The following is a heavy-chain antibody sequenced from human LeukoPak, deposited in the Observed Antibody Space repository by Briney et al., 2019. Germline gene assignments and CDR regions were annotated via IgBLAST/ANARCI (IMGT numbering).Heavy chain of an antibody. J-gene: IGHJ4*02. CDR2: ISYDGSNK. CDR1: GFTFSSYG. V-gene: IGHV3-30*03. Sequence: GKSLRLSCAASGFTFSSYGMHWVRQAPGKGLEWVAVISYDGSNKYYIDSVKGRFTISRDNSKNTLYLQMNSLRAEDTAVYYCARGENSKTYPVSGYWGQGTLVTVSS. D-gene: IGHD2/OR15-2a*01. CDR3: ARGENSKTYPVSGY.